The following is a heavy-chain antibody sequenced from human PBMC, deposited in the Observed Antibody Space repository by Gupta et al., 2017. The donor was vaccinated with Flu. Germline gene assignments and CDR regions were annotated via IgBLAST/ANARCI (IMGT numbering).Heavy chain of an antibody. J-gene: IGHJ6*02. V-gene: IGHV3-30*18. D-gene: IGHD6-25*01. CDR3: AKERVRRGSGYGLDV. CDR2: VSYDGINK. CDR1: GFTFSSYT. Sequence: QVQLVESGGGVVQPGRSLTVSCATSGFTFSSYTMYWVRQTPGKGLEWVAVVSYDGINKNYAEAVRGRFTSPRDNAKSTVYLQLNSLRIEDTAIYYCAKERVRRGSGYGLDVWGRGTTVTVS.